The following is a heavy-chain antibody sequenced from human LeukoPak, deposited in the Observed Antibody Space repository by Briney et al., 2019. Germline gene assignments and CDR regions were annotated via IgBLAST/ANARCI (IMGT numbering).Heavy chain of an antibody. CDR1: GYTFTSSG. CDR3: ARDGDYDSSGYYFWW. V-gene: IGHV1-18*01. D-gene: IGHD3-22*01. CDR2: ISAYNGNT. Sequence: ASVKVSCMPSGYTFTSSGISWVRQAPGQGLEWMGWISAYNGNTNYAQKLQGRVTMTTDTSTSTAYMELRSLRSEDTAVYYCARDGDYDSSGYYFWWGGQGTLVTVSS. J-gene: IGHJ4*02.